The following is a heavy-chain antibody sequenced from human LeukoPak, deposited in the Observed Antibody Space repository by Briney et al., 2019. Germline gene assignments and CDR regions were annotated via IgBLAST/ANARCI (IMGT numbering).Heavy chain of an antibody. J-gene: IGHJ6*03. V-gene: IGHV4-34*01. D-gene: IGHD3-22*01. CDR2: INHSGST. CDR3: ARSSEGRYYYDSSGYSYYYYYMDV. CDR1: GGSFSGYY. Sequence: SETVSLTCAVYGGSFSGYYWSWIRQPPGKGLEWIGEINHSGSTNYNPSLKSRVTISVDTSKNQFSLKLSSVTAADTAVYYCARSSEGRYYYDSSGYSYYYYYMDVWGKGTTVTISS.